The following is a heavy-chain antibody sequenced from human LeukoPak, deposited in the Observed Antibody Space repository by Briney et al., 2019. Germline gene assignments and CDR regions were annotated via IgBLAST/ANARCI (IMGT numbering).Heavy chain of an antibody. Sequence: GGSLRLSCAASGFTFSDYDMNWIRQGPGTGLEWVSYITGSSSSKYYADSVKGRFTISRDNAKNSLYLQMNSLRAEDTAVYYCARPTTSGWYPHWGQGTMVTVSS. D-gene: IGHD6-19*01. CDR3: ARPTTSGWYPH. CDR2: ITGSSSSK. V-gene: IGHV3-48*01. J-gene: IGHJ3*01. CDR1: GFTFSDYD.